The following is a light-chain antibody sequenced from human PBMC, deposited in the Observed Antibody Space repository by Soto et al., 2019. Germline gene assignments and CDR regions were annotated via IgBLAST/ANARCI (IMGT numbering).Light chain of an antibody. CDR3: SSFTSSSTYV. CDR1: SSDVGSYNR. CDR2: EVS. V-gene: IGLV2-18*02. Sequence: SVLAQPPPLSGAPGQSVTISCPGTSSDVGSYNRVSWYQQPPGTAPKLMIYEVSNRPSGVPDRFSGSKSGNTASLTISGLQAEDEADYYCSSFTSSSTYVFGTGTKVTVL. J-gene: IGLJ1*01.